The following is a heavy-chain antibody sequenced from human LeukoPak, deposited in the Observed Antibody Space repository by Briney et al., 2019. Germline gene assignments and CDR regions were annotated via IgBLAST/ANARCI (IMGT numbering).Heavy chain of an antibody. CDR3: ARRSSGSYSVGGYYYYMDV. V-gene: IGHV5-51*01. CDR1: GYSFTSYW. CDR2: IYPGDSDT. D-gene: IGHD1-26*01. J-gene: IGHJ6*03. Sequence: GESLKISCKGCGYSFTSYWIGWVRQMPGKGLEWMGIIYPGDSDTRYSPSFQGQVTISADKSISTAYLQWSSLKASDTAMYYCARRSSGSYSVGGYYYYMDVWGKGTTVTVSS.